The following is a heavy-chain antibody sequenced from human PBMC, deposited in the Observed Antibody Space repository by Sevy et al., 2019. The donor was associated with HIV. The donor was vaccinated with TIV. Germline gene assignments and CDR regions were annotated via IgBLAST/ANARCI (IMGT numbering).Heavy chain of an antibody. CDR2: IKQDGSEK. CDR3: ARGGSVTAIRNWYFDL. CDR1: GFTFSSYW. Sequence: GGSLRLSCAASGFTFSSYWMSWVRQAPGKGLEWVANIKQDGSEKYYVDSVKGRFTISRDNAKNALYLQMNSLGAEDPAVYYCARGGSVTAIRNWYFDLWGRGTLVTVSS. V-gene: IGHV3-7*04. D-gene: IGHD2-21*02. J-gene: IGHJ2*01.